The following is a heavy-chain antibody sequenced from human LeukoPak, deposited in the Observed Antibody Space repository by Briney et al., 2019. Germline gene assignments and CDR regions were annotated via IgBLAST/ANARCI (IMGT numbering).Heavy chain of an antibody. CDR1: GVSISSSSDY. Sequence: SETLSLTCTLSGVSISSSSDYCGWVRQPPGEGLEWNGCIYYSGITSYNPSLKSRVTISVHTSKNQFSLKLSSVTAADTAVYYCASRSIAVAGTVDYWGQGTLVTVSS. V-gene: IGHV4-39*01. CDR2: IYYSGIT. J-gene: IGHJ4*02. D-gene: IGHD6-19*01. CDR3: ASRSIAVAGTVDY.